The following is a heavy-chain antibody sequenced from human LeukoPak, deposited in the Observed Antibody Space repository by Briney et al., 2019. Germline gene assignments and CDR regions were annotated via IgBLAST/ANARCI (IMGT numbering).Heavy chain of an antibody. Sequence: TTSETLSLTCAVYGGSFSGYYWGWIRQPPGKGLEWIGEINHSGSTNYNPSLKSRVTISVDTSKNQFSLKLSSVTAADTAVYYCASLGSGWYDYWGQGTLVTVSS. CDR3: ASLGSGWYDY. CDR1: GGSFSGYY. V-gene: IGHV4-34*01. D-gene: IGHD6-19*01. J-gene: IGHJ4*02. CDR2: INHSGST.